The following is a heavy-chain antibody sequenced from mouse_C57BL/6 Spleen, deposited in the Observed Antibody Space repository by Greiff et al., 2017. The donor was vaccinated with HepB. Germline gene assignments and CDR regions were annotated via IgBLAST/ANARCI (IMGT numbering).Heavy chain of an antibody. CDR3: ARSSNSVDY. CDR1: GYTFTSYW. CDR2: IDPSDSYT. Sequence: QVQLKQPGAELVMPGASVKLSCKASGYTFTSYWMHWVKQRPGQGLEWIGEIDPSDSYTNYNQKFKGKSTLTVDKSSSTAYMQLSSLTSEDSAVYYCARSSNSVDYWGQGTSVTVSS. D-gene: IGHD2-5*01. J-gene: IGHJ4*01. V-gene: IGHV1-69*01.